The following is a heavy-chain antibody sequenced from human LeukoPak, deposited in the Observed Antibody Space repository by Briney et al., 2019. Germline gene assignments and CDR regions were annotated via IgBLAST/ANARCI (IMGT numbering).Heavy chain of an antibody. Sequence: GGSPRLSCAASGFTFSNCAMSWVRQAPGKGLEWVSAINDSGGSTYYADSVKGRFAISRDNSKNTLWLQMNSLRADDTAVYYCARQDPSSSGWYPWGQGTLVTVSS. J-gene: IGHJ5*02. CDR1: GFTFSNCA. V-gene: IGHV3-23*01. CDR3: ARQDPSSSGWYP. D-gene: IGHD6-13*01. CDR2: INDSGGST.